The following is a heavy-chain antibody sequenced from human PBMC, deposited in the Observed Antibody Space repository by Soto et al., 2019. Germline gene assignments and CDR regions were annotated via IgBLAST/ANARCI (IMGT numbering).Heavy chain of an antibody. J-gene: IGHJ3*01. CDR3: VSSNIVGRPG. CDR2: INQDESEK. Sequence: SGGSLRLSCAGSGFTFSTYWMSWVRQAPGKGLEWVANINQDESEKYYVDSVRGRFTISRDNAKSTLYLQMNSLRAEDTAVYYCVSSNIVGRPGGGQGTMVTVSS. V-gene: IGHV3-7*01. CDR1: GFTFSTYW. D-gene: IGHD6-6*01.